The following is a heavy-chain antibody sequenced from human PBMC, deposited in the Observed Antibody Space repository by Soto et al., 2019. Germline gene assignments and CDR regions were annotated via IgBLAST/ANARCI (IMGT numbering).Heavy chain of an antibody. CDR2: IIPIAGIA. V-gene: IGHV1-69*01. D-gene: IGHD1-26*01. Sequence: QVHLVQSGAEVKKPGSSVKVSCKASGGTFSRHGINWVRQAPGQGPEWMGGIIPIAGIAHYAQKFQGRVTSTADEYTSTVYMELSSLRSEDTAVYFCARDRGTGSYHYCEYWGQRTLVTVYS. CDR1: GGTFSRHG. J-gene: IGHJ4*02. CDR3: ARDRGTGSYHYCEY.